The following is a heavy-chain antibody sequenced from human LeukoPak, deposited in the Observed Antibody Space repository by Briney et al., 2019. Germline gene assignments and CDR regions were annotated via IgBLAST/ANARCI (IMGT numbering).Heavy chain of an antibody. CDR1: GFTFSSYA. CDR2: ISGSGEST. J-gene: IGHJ3*01. V-gene: IGHV3-23*01. D-gene: IGHD4-23*01. CDR3: ARRGGDNGWGAFDV. Sequence: GGSLRLSCTASGFTFSSYAMNWVRQAPGKGLEWVSAISGSGESTYYADSVKGRFTISRDGSRMISLQMNFLRGEDTAVYYCARRGGDNGWGAFDVWGQGSMVTVSS.